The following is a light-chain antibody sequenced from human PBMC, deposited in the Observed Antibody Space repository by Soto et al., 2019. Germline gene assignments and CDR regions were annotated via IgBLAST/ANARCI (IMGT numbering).Light chain of an antibody. CDR1: QDIRNY. CDR3: QQYNTYPFT. J-gene: IGKJ2*01. V-gene: IGKV1-16*01. CDR2: AVS. Sequence: DLQMTQSPSSLSASIGDRVTITCRASQDIRNYFAWLHQKPGKAPKSLIYAVSTLQSGVPSRFSGSRSGTDFPLTISSLQPEDFGTYYCQQYNTYPFTFGQGTNLEIK.